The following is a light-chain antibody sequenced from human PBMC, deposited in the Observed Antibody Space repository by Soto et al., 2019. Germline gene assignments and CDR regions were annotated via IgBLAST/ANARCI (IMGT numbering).Light chain of an antibody. CDR2: WAS. V-gene: IGKV4-1*01. CDR1: QSCLYRSNNKSY. Sequence: IVMTQTPLSLSVTPGQPASIYFKSSQSCLYRSNNKSYLAWYQQKPGQPPKLLIYWASTRESGVTDRFSGSGSGTNFTLTISSLQAEDVAVYYCQQYYTAPTWTLGQGTKVDIK. CDR3: QQYYTAPTWT. J-gene: IGKJ1*01.